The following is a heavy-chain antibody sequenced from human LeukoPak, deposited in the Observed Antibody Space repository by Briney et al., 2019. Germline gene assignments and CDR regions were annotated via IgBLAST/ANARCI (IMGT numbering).Heavy chain of an antibody. V-gene: IGHV1-2*02. CDR2: INPNSGGT. J-gene: IGHJ4*02. Sequence: SSVKVSCKASGYTFNGYYIHWVRQAPGQGLEWMGWINPNSGGTNYVQKFQGRVTMTRDTSISTAYMELSGLRSDDTAVYYCATGENYGRLFEGSWGQGTLSPSPQ. D-gene: IGHD3-16*01. CDR1: GYTFNGYY. CDR3: ATGENYGRLFEGS.